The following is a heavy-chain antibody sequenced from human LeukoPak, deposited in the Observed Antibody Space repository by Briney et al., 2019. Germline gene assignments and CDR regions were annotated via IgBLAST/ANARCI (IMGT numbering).Heavy chain of an antibody. CDR1: GFTFSSYS. J-gene: IGHJ5*02. D-gene: IGHD1-20*01. V-gene: IGHV3-21*01. CDR3: AKAWCNWNEYPLDP. CDR2: IGSSSSYI. Sequence: GGSLRLSCAASGFTFSSYSMNWVRQAPGKGLEWVSSIGSSSSYIYYADSVKGRFTISRDNAKNSLYLQMNSLRAEDTAVYYCAKAWCNWNEYPLDPWAREPWSPSPQ.